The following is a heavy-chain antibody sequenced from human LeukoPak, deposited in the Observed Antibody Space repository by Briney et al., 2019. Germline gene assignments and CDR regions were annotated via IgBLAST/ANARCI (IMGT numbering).Heavy chain of an antibody. CDR3: AKQREGISWSPDY. D-gene: IGHD6-13*01. CDR2: ISYDGGNE. CDR1: GFSFSSYG. J-gene: IGHJ4*02. V-gene: IGHV3-30*18. Sequence: GGSLRLSCAASGFSFSSYGMHWVRQAPGKRLEWVAVISYDGGNEYYADSVKGRFTISRDNSKNTLYLQMNSLRAEDTAVFYCAKQREGISWSPDYWGQGTLVTVSS.